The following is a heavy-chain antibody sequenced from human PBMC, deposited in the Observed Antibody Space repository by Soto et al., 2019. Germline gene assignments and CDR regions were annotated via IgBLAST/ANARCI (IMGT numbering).Heavy chain of an antibody. CDR2: LYNTGST. V-gene: IGHV4-59*01. D-gene: IGHD5-18*01. CDR3: TSRRDWTAVDPLDY. CDR1: GASISRYY. J-gene: IGHJ4*02. Sequence: SETLSLTCTVSGASISRYYWSWIRQSPGKGLEWIGYLYNTGSTIYNPSLKSRVTISVDTSKNQFSLKLSSVTAADTAVYYCTSRRDWTAVDPLDYWGLGTLVTVSS.